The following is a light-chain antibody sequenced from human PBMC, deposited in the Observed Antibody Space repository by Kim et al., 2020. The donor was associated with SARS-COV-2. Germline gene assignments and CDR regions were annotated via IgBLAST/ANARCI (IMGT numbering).Light chain of an antibody. V-gene: IGKV1-8*01. CDR1: QGISSY. Sequence: AAKGDRVTITCRASQGISSYLAWYQQKPGKAPKLLIYAASTVQSGVPSRFSGSGSGTDFTLTISCLQSEDFATYYCQQYYSYPLTFGPGTKVDIK. CDR3: QQYYSYPLT. J-gene: IGKJ3*01. CDR2: AAS.